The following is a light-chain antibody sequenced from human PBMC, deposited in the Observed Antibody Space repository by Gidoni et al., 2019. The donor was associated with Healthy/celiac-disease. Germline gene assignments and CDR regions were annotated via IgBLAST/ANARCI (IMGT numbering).Light chain of an antibody. J-gene: IGKJ5*01. CDR2: KAS. CDR1: QSISSW. V-gene: IGKV1-5*03. Sequence: DIQMTQSPSTLSASVGDRVTITCRASQSISSWLAWYQQKPGKAPKLLIYKASSLESGVPSRFSGSGSETEFILTISSLQPDDFATYFCQQYKSYITFGQGTRLEIK. CDR3: QQYKSYIT.